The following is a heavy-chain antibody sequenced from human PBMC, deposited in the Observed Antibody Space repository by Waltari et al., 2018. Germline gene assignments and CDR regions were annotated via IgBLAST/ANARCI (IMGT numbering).Heavy chain of an antibody. CDR2: IKQDGSEK. Sequence: EVQLVESGGGLVQPGGSLSLSCAASGFTFSSYWMSWVRQAPGKGLEWVANIKQDGSEKYYVDSVKGRFTISRDNAKNSLYLQMNSLRAEDTAVYYCARRTYSSSWYLGFDYWGQGTLVTVSS. CDR3: ARRTYSSSWYLGFDY. V-gene: IGHV3-7*01. CDR1: GFTFSSYW. J-gene: IGHJ4*02. D-gene: IGHD6-13*01.